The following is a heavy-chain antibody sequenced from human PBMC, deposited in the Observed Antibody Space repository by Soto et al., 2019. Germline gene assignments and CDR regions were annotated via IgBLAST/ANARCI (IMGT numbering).Heavy chain of an antibody. D-gene: IGHD3-3*01. CDR1: GFTFSSYC. J-gene: IGHJ6*03. CDR2: IKQDGSEK. Sequence: GGSLRLSCAASGFTFSSYCMSWARQAPGKGLEWVANIKQDGSEKYYADSVKGRFTIPRDNAKNSLYLQMNSLRAEDTAVYYCAREVTYYDFWSGYPPGDYYMDVWGKGTTVTLSS. V-gene: IGHV3-7*01. CDR3: AREVTYYDFWSGYPPGDYYMDV.